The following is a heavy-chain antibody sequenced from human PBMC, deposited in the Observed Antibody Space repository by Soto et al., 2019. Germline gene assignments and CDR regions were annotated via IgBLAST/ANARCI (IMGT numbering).Heavy chain of an antibody. CDR2: IYYSGST. D-gene: IGHD3-16*01. CDR1: GGSISSYY. V-gene: IGHV4-59*01. J-gene: IGHJ6*02. Sequence: PSETLSLTCTVSGGSISSYYWSWIRQPPGKGLEWIGYIYYSGSTNYNPSLKSRVTISVDTSKNQFSLKLSSVTAADTAMYYCARQGMITRPKYGMDVWGQGTTVTVSS. CDR3: ARQGMITRPKYGMDV.